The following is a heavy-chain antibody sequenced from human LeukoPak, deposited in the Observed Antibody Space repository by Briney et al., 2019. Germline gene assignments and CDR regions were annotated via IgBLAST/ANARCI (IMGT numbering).Heavy chain of an antibody. Sequence: GGSLRLSCAASGFTFSDYYMSWICQAPGKGLEWVSYISSSSYTNYADSVKGRFTISRDNAKNSLYLQMNSLRAEDTAVYYCARVKLGGAIDYWGQGTLVTVSS. CDR3: ARVKLGGAIDY. J-gene: IGHJ4*02. D-gene: IGHD3-16*01. CDR2: ISSSSYT. V-gene: IGHV3-11*06. CDR1: GFTFSDYY.